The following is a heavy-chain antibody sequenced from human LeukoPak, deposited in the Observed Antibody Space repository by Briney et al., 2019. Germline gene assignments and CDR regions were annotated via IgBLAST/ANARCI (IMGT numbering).Heavy chain of an antibody. Sequence: NPSETLSLTCTVSGYSISSGYYWGWIRQPPGKGLEWIGSIYHSGSTYYNPSLKSRVTISVDTSKNQFSLKLSSVTAADTAVYYCARGTSGPDVWGKGTTVTVSS. CDR1: GYSISSGYY. J-gene: IGHJ6*04. CDR3: ARGTSGPDV. D-gene: IGHD1-14*01. V-gene: IGHV4-38-2*02. CDR2: IYHSGST.